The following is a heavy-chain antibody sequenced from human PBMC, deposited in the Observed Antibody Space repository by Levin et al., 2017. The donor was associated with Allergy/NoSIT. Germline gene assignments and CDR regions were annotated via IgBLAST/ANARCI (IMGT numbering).Heavy chain of an antibody. D-gene: IGHD5-18*01. J-gene: IGHJ6*02. Sequence: GESLKISCAASGFTFSSYAMSWVRQAPGKGLEWVSAISGSGGSTYYADSVKGRFTISRDNSKNTLYLQMNSLRAEDTAVYYCAKADTAMAEGDYDYYGMDVWGQGTTVTVSS. CDR1: GFTFSSYA. CDR2: ISGSGGST. CDR3: AKADTAMAEGDYDYYGMDV. V-gene: IGHV3-23*01.